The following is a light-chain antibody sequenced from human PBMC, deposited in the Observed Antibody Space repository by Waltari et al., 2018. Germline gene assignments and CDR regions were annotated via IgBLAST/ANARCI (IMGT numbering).Light chain of an antibody. Sequence: QSALTQPASVSGSPGQSINISCTGTSSDVGGYNYVSWFQQHPGRAPKLMIYDVSKRPSGVSNRFSGSKSGNAASLTISGLQAEDEADYYCSSYTSISTLVFGVGTKVTVL. CDR1: SSDVGGYNY. V-gene: IGLV2-14*01. CDR2: DVS. J-gene: IGLJ3*02. CDR3: SSYTSISTLV.